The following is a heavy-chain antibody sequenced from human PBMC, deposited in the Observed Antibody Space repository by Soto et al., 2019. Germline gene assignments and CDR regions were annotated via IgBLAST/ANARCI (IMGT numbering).Heavy chain of an antibody. CDR2: IKSTTDGGTT. V-gene: IGHV3-15*07. CDR3: TTALPTLFGVLISPADWYYGMDV. J-gene: IGHJ6*02. Sequence: EVQLVESGGGLVKPGGSLRLSCAASGFTFSNAWMNWVRQAPGKGLEWVGRIKSTTDGGTTDYAAPVKGRFTISRDDSKNTLYLQMKSLKTEDTAVYYCTTALPTLFGVLISPADWYYGMDVWGQGTTVTVSS. D-gene: IGHD3-3*01. CDR1: GFTFSNAW.